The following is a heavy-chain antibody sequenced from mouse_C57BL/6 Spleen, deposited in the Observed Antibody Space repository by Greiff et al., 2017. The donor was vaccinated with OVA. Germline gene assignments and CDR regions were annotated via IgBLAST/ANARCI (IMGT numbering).Heavy chain of an antibody. CDR2: INPNNGGT. V-gene: IGHV1-18*01. Sequence: DVKLQESGPELVKPGASVKIPCKASGYTFTDYNMDWVKQSHGKSLEWIGDINPNNGGTIYNQKFKGKATLTVDKSSSTAYMELRSLTSEDTAVYYCARGFVTTVVGRYFDVWGTGTTVTVSS. CDR3: ARGFVTTVVGRYFDV. CDR1: GYTFTDYN. D-gene: IGHD1-1*01. J-gene: IGHJ1*03.